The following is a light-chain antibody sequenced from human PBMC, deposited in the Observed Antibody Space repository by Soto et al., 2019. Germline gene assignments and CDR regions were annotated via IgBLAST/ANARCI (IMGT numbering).Light chain of an antibody. CDR3: QSYDSGLRGYV. Sequence: QTVVAQPPSVSGAPGQRVTISCSGTTSNIGADYDVQWYRQFPGTAPKLLIHGNTNRPSGVPDRFSGSKSGTSASLAITGLQSEDEGDYYCQSYDSGLRGYVFGSGTKLTVL. J-gene: IGLJ1*01. CDR1: TSNIGADYD. CDR2: GNT. V-gene: IGLV1-40*01.